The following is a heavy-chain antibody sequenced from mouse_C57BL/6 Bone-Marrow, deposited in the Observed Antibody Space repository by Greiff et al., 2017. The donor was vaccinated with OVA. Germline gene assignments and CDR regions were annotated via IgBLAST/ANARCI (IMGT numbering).Heavy chain of an antibody. J-gene: IGHJ3*01. V-gene: IGHV5-15*01. CDR1: GFTFSNYG. Sequence: EVKLVESGGGLVQPGGSLKLSCAASGFTFSNYGMAWVRQAPRKGPEWVAFISNSAYSIYYADTVPGRFTISRENAKNTLYLEMSSLRSEDTAMYYYARQNCYYSSSYPFAYWGQGTLVTVSA. CDR3: ARQNCYYSSSYPFAY. D-gene: IGHD1-1*01. CDR2: ISNSAYSI.